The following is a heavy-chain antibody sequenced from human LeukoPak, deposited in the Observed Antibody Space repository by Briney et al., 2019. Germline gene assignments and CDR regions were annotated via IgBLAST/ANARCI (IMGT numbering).Heavy chain of an antibody. J-gene: IGHJ3*02. D-gene: IGHD3-22*01. CDR3: ARDSTEDYYDSSGAFDI. CDR1: GFTLSSYS. Sequence: PGGSLRLSCAASGFTLSSYSMNWVRQAPGKGLEYVSAISSNGGSTYYANSVKGRFTISRDNSKNTLYLQMGSLRAEDMAVYYCARDSTEDYYDSSGAFDIWGQGTMVTVSS. V-gene: IGHV3-64*01. CDR2: ISSNGGST.